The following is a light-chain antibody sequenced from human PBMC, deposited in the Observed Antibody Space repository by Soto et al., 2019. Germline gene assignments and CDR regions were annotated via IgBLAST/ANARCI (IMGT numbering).Light chain of an antibody. CDR1: QSVSSY. Sequence: EIVLTQSPATLSLSPGERATLSCRASQSVSSYLAWYQQKPGQAPRLLISDASNRATGIRARFSGSGSGTDFTLTISSLEPEDFAVYYCQQRSNWPPYTFGQGTKLEIK. V-gene: IGKV3-11*01. CDR3: QQRSNWPPYT. J-gene: IGKJ2*01. CDR2: DAS.